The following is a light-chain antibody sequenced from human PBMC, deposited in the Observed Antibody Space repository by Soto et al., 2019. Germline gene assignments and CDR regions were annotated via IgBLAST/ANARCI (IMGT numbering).Light chain of an antibody. Sequence: QSALTQPPSASGSPGQSVTISCTGTSSDVGGYNYVSWYQQHPGKAPNLLIYDVSKRPSGVPDRFSGSKSGNTASLTVSGLQAEDEADYYCSSYGGSNNVLFGGGTKVTVL. CDR3: SSYGGSNNVL. CDR2: DVS. V-gene: IGLV2-8*01. J-gene: IGLJ2*01. CDR1: SSDVGGYNY.